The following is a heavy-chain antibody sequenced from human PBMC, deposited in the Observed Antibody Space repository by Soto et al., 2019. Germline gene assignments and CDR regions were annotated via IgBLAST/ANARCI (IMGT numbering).Heavy chain of an antibody. CDR3: AKEGWKYSSSSGYFQH. D-gene: IGHD6-6*01. J-gene: IGHJ1*01. CDR2: ISGSGGST. CDR1: GFTFSSYA. V-gene: IGHV3-23*01. Sequence: EVQLLESGGGLVQPGGSLRLSCAASGFTFSSYAMSWVRQAPGKGLEWVSAISGSGGSTYYADSVKGRFTISRDNSKNTLYLRMNSLRAEDTAVYYCAKEGWKYSSSSGYFQHWGQGTLVTVSS.